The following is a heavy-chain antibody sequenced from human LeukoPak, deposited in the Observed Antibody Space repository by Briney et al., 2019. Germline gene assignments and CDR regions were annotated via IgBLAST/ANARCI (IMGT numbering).Heavy chain of an antibody. CDR1: GFTVSSNY. J-gene: IGHJ4*02. CDR2: IYSGGST. D-gene: IGHD5-24*01. CDR3: ARVGDGYSAFDY. V-gene: IGHV3-53*01. Sequence: TGGSLRLSCAASGFTVSSNYMSWVRQAPGKGLEWVSVIYSGGSTYYADPVKGRFTISRDNSKNTLYLQMNSLRAEDTAVYYCARVGDGYSAFDYWGQGTLVTVSS.